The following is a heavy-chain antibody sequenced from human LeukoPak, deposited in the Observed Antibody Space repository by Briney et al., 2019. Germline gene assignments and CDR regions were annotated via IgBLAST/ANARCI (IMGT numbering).Heavy chain of an antibody. V-gene: IGHV4-59*01. CDR1: GGSISSYY. J-gene: IGHJ3*02. D-gene: IGHD6-19*01. CDR3: ASGGAVAGLDALDI. CDR2: IYYSGST. Sequence: PSETLSLTCTVSGGSISSYYWSWIRQPPGKGLEWIGYIYYSGSTNYNPSLKSRVTISVDTSKNQFSLKLSSVTAADTAVYYCASGGAVAGLDALDIWGQGTMVTVSS.